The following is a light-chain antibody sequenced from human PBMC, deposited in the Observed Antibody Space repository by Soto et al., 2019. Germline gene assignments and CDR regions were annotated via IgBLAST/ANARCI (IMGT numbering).Light chain of an antibody. J-gene: IGKJ5*01. CDR2: GAF. V-gene: IGKV3-11*01. CDR1: PSVPNY. CDR3: QQRNTWPPVT. Sequence: EIALTQSPATLSLSPGERATLSCRASPSVPNYVAWCQQKPGQAPRLLIYGAFNRATGIPARFSGSGSGADFTLTISSLEPEDFAIYYCQQRNTWPPVTFGQGTRLEI.